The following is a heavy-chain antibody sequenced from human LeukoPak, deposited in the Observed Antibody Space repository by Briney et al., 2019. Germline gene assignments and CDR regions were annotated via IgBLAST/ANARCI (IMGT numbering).Heavy chain of an antibody. CDR1: GYTFTSYA. Sequence: SVKVSCKASGYTFTSYAMHWVRQVPGQRLEWMGWINAGNGNTKYSQEFQGRDTITSDTSASTAYMELSSLRSEDMAVYYCARDGDWSGTHRWYYFEYWGQGTLVTVSS. J-gene: IGHJ4*02. CDR3: ARDGDWSGTHRWYYFEY. CDR2: INAGNGNT. V-gene: IGHV1-3*03. D-gene: IGHD3-3*01.